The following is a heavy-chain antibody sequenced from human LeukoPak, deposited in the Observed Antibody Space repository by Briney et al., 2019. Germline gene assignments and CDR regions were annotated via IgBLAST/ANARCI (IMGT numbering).Heavy chain of an antibody. D-gene: IGHD2-2*01. CDR2: ISSSSSYI. CDR3: ARDRPAEPLKTPIWVVVVPAAMDKEAFDI. J-gene: IGHJ3*02. V-gene: IGHV3-21*01. CDR1: GFTFSSYS. Sequence: PGGSLRLSCAASGFTFSSYSMNWVRQAPGKGLEWVSSISSSSSYIYYADSVKGRFTISRDNAKNSLYLQMNSLRAEDTAVYYCARDRPAEPLKTPIWVVVVPAAMDKEAFDIWGQGTMVTVSS.